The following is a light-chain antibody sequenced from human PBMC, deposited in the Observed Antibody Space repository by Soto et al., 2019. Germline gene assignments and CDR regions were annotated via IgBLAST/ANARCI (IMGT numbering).Light chain of an antibody. CDR2: DVS. J-gene: IGKJ5*01. CDR1: QDNKGA. V-gene: IGKV1-13*02. CDR3: QQFNSYPIT. Sequence: AIQLTQSPSSLSASVGDKVTITCRASQDNKGALTWYQQTPGKAPKILNYDVSNLQSGVPSRFSGSSSGTDFSLTISSLQPEDFATYFCQQFNSYPITFGQGTRLEIK.